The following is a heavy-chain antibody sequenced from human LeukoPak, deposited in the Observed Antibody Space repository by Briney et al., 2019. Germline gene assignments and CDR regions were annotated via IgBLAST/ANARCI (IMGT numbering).Heavy chain of an antibody. D-gene: IGHD3-22*01. CDR3: APNCYDSPYGLDP. Sequence: GGSLRLSCAASGFTFSDYEMNWVRQAPGKGLEWLSHISISGTTIHYADSVKGRFTISRDNAKNSVYLQMNSLRAEDMAVYYCAPNCYDSPYGLDPWGQGTLVTVSS. V-gene: IGHV3-48*03. CDR2: ISISGTTI. CDR1: GFTFSDYE. J-gene: IGHJ5*02.